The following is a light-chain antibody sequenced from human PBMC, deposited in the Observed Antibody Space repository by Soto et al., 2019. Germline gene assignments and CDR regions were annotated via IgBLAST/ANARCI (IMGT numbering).Light chain of an antibody. CDR3: QPYLRTSTYV. Sequence: QSALTQPASGSGCPGQSITSCCTGTSSDVGLYNYVSWYQQHPGKAPKLMIYDVNNRPSGVSNRFSGSKSGNTASLTISGLQAEDEADDYCQPYLRTSTYVLGTGPNAT. V-gene: IGLV2-14*01. J-gene: IGLJ1*01. CDR1: SSDVGLYNY. CDR2: DVN.